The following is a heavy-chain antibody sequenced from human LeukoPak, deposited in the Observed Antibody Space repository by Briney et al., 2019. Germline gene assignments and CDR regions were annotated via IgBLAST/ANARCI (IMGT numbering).Heavy chain of an antibody. Sequence: PSETLSLTCAVYGGSFSGCYWSWIRQPPGKGLEWIGEINHSGSTNYNPSLKSRVTISVDTSKNQFSLKLSSVTAADTAVYYCARLWGGYYYYYYMDVWGKGTTVTVSS. CDR1: GGSFSGCY. D-gene: IGHD3-16*01. CDR3: ARLWGGYYYYYYMDV. V-gene: IGHV4-34*01. J-gene: IGHJ6*03. CDR2: INHSGST.